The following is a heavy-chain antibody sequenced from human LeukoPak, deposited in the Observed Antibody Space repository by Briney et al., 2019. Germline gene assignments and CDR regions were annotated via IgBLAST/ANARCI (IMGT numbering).Heavy chain of an antibody. CDR1: GGSINSGGFS. V-gene: IGHV4-30-2*01. CDR3: ARGSAVTTFDF. J-gene: IGHJ4*02. D-gene: IGHD4-17*01. Sequence: SETLSLTCAVSGGSINSGGFSWSWIRQPPGKGLEWIGYIYHSGSPYYNPSLNSRVTMSVDRSKNQFSLKLSSVTAADTAVYYCARGSAVTTFDFWGQGTLVTVSS. CDR2: IYHSGSP.